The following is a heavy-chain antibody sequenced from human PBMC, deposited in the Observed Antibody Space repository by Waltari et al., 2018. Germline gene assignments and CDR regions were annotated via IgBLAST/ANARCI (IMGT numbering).Heavy chain of an antibody. Sequence: QVQLVQSGAEVKKPGSSVKVSCKASGGTFSSYAISWVRQAPGQGLEWMGGIIPILGIANYAQKFQGRVTITADESTSTAYMELSSLRSEDTAVYYCATSGGYYYDSSGYPGPDYWGQGTLVTVSS. CDR2: IIPILGIA. V-gene: IGHV1-69*04. J-gene: IGHJ4*02. D-gene: IGHD3-22*01. CDR3: ATSGGYYYDSSGYPGPDY. CDR1: GGTFSSYA.